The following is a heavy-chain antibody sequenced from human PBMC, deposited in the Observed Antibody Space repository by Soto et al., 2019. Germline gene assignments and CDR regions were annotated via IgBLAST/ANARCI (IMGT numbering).Heavy chain of an antibody. J-gene: IGHJ6*02. Sequence: QVQLQESGPGLVKPSETLSLTCTVSGGSISSYYWNWIRQPPGKGLEWIGFIYYSGSTNYNPSLTSRVTISVDTSKNQFSLKLSSVTAADTAVYYCARDGQLSLYGMDVWGQGTTVTVSS. V-gene: IGHV4-59*01. D-gene: IGHD6-6*01. CDR1: GGSISSYY. CDR2: IYYSGST. CDR3: ARDGQLSLYGMDV.